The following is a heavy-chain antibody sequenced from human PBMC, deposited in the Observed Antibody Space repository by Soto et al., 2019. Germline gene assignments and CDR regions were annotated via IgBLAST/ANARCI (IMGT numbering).Heavy chain of an antibody. J-gene: IGHJ3*02. Sequence: QVQLQQWGAGLLKPSETLSLTCAVYGGSFSGYYWSWIRQPPGKGLEWIGEINHSGSTNYNPSLKSRVTISVDTSKNQFSLKLSSVTAADTAVYYCARGRRMRGGYDFWSGGWSDAFDIWGQGTMVTVSS. V-gene: IGHV4-34*01. CDR2: INHSGST. CDR1: GGSFSGYY. D-gene: IGHD3-3*01. CDR3: ARGRRMRGGYDFWSGGWSDAFDI.